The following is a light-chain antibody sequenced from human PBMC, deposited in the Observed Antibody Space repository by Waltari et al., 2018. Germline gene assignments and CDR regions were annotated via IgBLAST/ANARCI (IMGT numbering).Light chain of an antibody. CDR3: AAWDDRLNGPV. Sequence: QSVLTQPPSASGTPGQRVTISCSGSSSNIGSNSVYWYQQLPGTAPKLLIYRNKRRPAGVPDRFSGSRSGTSASLAISGLRSEDEADYYCAAWDDRLNGPVFGGGTKLTVL. CDR2: RNK. CDR1: SSNIGSNS. J-gene: IGLJ2*01. V-gene: IGLV1-47*01.